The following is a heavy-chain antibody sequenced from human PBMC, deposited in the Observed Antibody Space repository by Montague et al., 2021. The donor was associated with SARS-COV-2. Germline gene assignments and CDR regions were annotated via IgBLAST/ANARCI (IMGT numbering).Heavy chain of an antibody. D-gene: IGHD2-15*01. CDR3: ARGGLYCSGGRCSTFDI. Sequence: SETLSLTCTVSGGTVNSGTYYWGWIRQPPGKGLAWIAYMYSSGSTNYNPSLKSRVTMSVDTSRNQFSLKLSSVTAADTAVYYCARGGLYCSGGRCSTFDIWGQGTMVIFSS. J-gene: IGHJ3*02. V-gene: IGHV4-61*01. CDR2: MYSSGST. CDR1: GGTVNSGTYY.